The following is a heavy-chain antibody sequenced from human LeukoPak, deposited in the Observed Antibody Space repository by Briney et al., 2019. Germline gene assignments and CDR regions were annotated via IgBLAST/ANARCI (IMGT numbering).Heavy chain of an antibody. D-gene: IGHD1-26*01. CDR1: GFTFSDYY. CDR2: ISSGGRTM. Sequence: GGSLRLSCAASGFTFSDYYMTWIRQAPGKGLEWISYISSGGRTMYYTDSVKGRFTISRDNAKNSLYLQMNSLRVDDTAVYYCAKDRQRGNYFRNYYYYMDVWGKGTTVTVSS. CDR3: AKDRQRGNYFRNYYYYMDV. V-gene: IGHV3-11*01. J-gene: IGHJ6*03.